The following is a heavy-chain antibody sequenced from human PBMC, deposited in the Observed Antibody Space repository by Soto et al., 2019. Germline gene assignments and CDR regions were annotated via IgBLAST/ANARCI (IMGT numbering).Heavy chain of an antibody. D-gene: IGHD3-10*01. J-gene: IGHJ4*02. CDR2: ISGTGSI. CDR3: ARDRYGSGSLFDS. CDR1: GFSFSSYS. Sequence: GSLRLSCAASGFSFSSYSMNWVRQAPGKGLEWLSYISGTGSIYCADSVKGRFTISRDNAKQSLYLQMNSLRDEDTAVYYCARDRYGSGSLFDSWGQGTLVTVSS. V-gene: IGHV3-48*02.